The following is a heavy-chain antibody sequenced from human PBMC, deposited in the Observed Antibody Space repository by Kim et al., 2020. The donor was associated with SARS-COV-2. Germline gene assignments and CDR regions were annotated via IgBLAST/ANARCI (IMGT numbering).Heavy chain of an antibody. CDR2: IYYSGSA. D-gene: IGHD2-15*01. CDR1: GGSISSGGYY. V-gene: IGHV4-31*03. Sequence: SETLSLTCTVSGGSISSGGYYWSWIRQHPGKGLEWIGYIYYSGSAYYNPSLKSRVTISVDTSNNQFSLKLSSVTDADTAVYYCARMVVAARGFDYWGQGTLVTVSS. J-gene: IGHJ4*02. CDR3: ARMVVAARGFDY.